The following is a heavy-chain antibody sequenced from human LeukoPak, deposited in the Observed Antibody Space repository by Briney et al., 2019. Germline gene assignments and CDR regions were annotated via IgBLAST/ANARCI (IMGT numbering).Heavy chain of an antibody. V-gene: IGHV3-30*03. J-gene: IGHJ4*02. CDR3: AREATWGEWYFDH. CDR1: GITFSRHG. D-gene: IGHD3-3*01. CDR2: IADDGGVK. Sequence: GGSLRLSCVASGITFSRHGMDWVRQAPGKGLEWVAVIADDGGVKQYADSVKGRFTVSRDNSKSTLYLQMNGLSVEDMAIYYCAREATWGEWYFDHWGQGTPVTVSS.